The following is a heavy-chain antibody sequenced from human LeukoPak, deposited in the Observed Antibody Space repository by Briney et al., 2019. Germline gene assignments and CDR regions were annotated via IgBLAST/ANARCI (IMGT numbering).Heavy chain of an antibody. CDR2: IWYDGSNK. J-gene: IGHJ6*02. Sequence: GRSLRLSCAASGFTFSSYGMHWVRQAPGKGLEWVAVIWYDGSNKYYADSVKGRFTISRDNSKNTLYLQMNSLRAEGTAVYYCARPIAAAGYYYGMDVWGQGTTVTVSS. D-gene: IGHD6-13*01. CDR3: ARPIAAAGYYYGMDV. V-gene: IGHV3-33*01. CDR1: GFTFSSYG.